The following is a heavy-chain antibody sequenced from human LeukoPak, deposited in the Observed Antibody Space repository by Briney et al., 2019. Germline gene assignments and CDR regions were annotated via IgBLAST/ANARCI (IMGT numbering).Heavy chain of an antibody. CDR3: ARHGRYYDSSGYYRGAFDI. CDR1: GGSISSSNW. V-gene: IGHV4-4*02. Sequence: SETLSLTCAVSGGSISSSNWWSWVRQPPGKGLEWIGEIYHSGSTNYNPSLKSRVTISVDTSKNQFSLKLSSVTAADTAVYYCARHGRYYDSSGYYRGAFDIWGQGTMVTVSS. D-gene: IGHD3-22*01. J-gene: IGHJ3*02. CDR2: IYHSGST.